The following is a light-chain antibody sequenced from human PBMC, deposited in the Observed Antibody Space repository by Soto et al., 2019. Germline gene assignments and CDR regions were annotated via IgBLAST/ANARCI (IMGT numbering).Light chain of an antibody. J-gene: IGLJ2*01. V-gene: IGLV1-51*01. CDR2: DNN. CDR1: SSNIGNNY. Sequence: QSVLTQPPSVSAAPRQKVTISCSGSSSNIGNNYVSWYHRVPGTAPKLLIYDNNERPSGIPDRFSGSKSGTSATLDTTGLQSGDEGDYYCGTWDSRLRVVVFGGGTKLTVL. CDR3: GTWDSRLRVVV.